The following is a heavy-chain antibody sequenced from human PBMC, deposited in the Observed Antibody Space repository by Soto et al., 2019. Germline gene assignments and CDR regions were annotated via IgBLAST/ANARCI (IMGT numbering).Heavy chain of an antibody. V-gene: IGHV4-59*12. D-gene: IGHD4-17*01. Sequence: SETLSLTCTVSGGSISSYYWSWIRQPPGKGLEWIGYIYYSGSTNYNPSLKSRVTISVDTSKNQFSLKLSSVTAADTAVYYCARVSDYGDSDYFDYWGQGTLVTVSS. CDR2: IYYSGST. J-gene: IGHJ4*02. CDR3: ARVSDYGDSDYFDY. CDR1: GGSISSYY.